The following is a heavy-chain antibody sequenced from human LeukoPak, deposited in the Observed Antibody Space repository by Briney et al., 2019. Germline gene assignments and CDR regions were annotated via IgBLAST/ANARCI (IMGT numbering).Heavy chain of an antibody. Sequence: SQTLSLTCTVSDGSMSSGSYSWSWIRQHPGKGLEWIGHIYYTGSTYSNPSLKSRLTISIDTSKDQFSLKLNSVTAADTAVYYCAGSDSGGNYFDHWGQGALVTVSS. V-gene: IGHV4-31*03. CDR1: DGSMSSGSYS. CDR3: AGSDSGGNYFDH. J-gene: IGHJ4*02. CDR2: IYYTGST. D-gene: IGHD4-23*01.